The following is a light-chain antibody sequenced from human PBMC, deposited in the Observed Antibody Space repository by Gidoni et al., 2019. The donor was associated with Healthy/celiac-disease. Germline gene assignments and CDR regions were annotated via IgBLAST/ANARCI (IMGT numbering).Light chain of an antibody. V-gene: IGKV3-11*01. Sequence: EIVLTQSPATLSLSPGERATLSCRASQSVISYLAWYQQKPGQAPRLLIYDASNSATGIPARFSGSGSGTDFTLTISSLEPEDFAVYYSQQRSNWPPKMYTCGQVTKLEIK. J-gene: IGKJ2*01. CDR2: DAS. CDR1: QSVISY. CDR3: QQRSNWPPKMYT.